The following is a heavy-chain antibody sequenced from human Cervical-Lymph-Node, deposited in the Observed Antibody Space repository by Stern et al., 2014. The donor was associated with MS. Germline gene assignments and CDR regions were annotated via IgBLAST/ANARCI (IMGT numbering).Heavy chain of an antibody. J-gene: IGHJ5*02. CDR1: GDSVSIHSAA. D-gene: IGHD1-26*01. V-gene: IGHV6-1*01. Sequence: KESGPGLVKPSETLSLTCAISGDSVSIHSAAWNWIRQSPSRGLEWLGRTYYRTKWYYDYADSVKSRMSITPDRAKNQFTLQLTSLTPEDTAIYYCARAPAIPGTWRFNWFDPWGQGTLVTVSS. CDR2: TYYRTKWYY. CDR3: ARAPAIPGTWRFNWFDP.